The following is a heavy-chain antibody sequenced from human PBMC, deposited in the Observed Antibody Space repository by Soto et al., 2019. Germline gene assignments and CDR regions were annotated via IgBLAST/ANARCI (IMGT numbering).Heavy chain of an antibody. J-gene: IGHJ6*02. Sequence: EVQLVESGGGLVQPGGSLRLSCAASGFTFSSYWMSWVRQAPGKGLEWVANIKQDGSEKYYVDSVKGRFTISRDNAKNSLYLQMNSLRAEDTAVYYCARFGNYGSGIYYIYDYYYGMDVWGQGTTVTVSS. CDR1: GFTFSSYW. CDR2: IKQDGSEK. D-gene: IGHD3-10*01. CDR3: ARFGNYGSGIYYIYDYYYGMDV. V-gene: IGHV3-7*05.